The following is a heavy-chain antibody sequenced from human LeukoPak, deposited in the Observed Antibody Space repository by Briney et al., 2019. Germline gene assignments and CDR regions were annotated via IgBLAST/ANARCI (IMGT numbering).Heavy chain of an antibody. CDR3: AKDLEGSGWHKCLGY. CDR2: ISSSSSTI. D-gene: IGHD6-19*01. V-gene: IGHV3-48*01. J-gene: IGHJ4*02. Sequence: GGSLRLSCAASGFTFSSYNMNWVRQAPGKGLEWVSYISSSSSTIYYADSVKGRFTISRDNSKNTLYLQMNSLRAEDTAVYYCAKDLEGSGWHKCLGYWGQGTLVTVSS. CDR1: GFTFSSYN.